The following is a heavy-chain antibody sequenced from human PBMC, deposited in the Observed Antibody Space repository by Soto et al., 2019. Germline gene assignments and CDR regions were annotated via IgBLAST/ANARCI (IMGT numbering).Heavy chain of an antibody. CDR3: AHPFDSSSWYAEYFQH. CDR1: GFSLSTSGVG. J-gene: IGHJ1*01. V-gene: IGHV2-5*02. Sequence: QITLKESGPTLVKPTQTLTLTCTFSGFSLSTSGVGVGWIRQPPGKALEWLALIYWDDDKRYSPSLKSRLTITKDTSKKQVVLTTTNMDAVDTATYYCAHPFDSSSWYAEYFQHWGQGTLVTVSS. CDR2: IYWDDDK. D-gene: IGHD6-13*01.